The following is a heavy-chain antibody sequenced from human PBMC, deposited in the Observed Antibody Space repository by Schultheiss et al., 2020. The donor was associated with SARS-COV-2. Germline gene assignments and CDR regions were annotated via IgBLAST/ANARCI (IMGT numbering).Heavy chain of an antibody. CDR2: ISWNSGSI. Sequence: GGSLRLSCAASGFTVSNSYMTWVRQAPGKGLEWVSGISWNSGSIGYADSVKGRFSTSRDNAKNSLFLQMNSLRDEDTAVYYCATAGQSYWGQGTLVTVSS. CDR3: ATAGQSY. V-gene: IGHV3-69-1*01. CDR1: GFTVSNSY. J-gene: IGHJ4*02.